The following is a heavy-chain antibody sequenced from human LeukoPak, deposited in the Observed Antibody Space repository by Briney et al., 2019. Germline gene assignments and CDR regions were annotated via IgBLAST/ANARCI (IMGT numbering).Heavy chain of an antibody. CDR1: GYSFTSYW. Sequence: ESLKISCKGSGYSFTSYWIGWARQMPGKGLEWMGIIYPGDSDTRYSPSFQGQVTISAGKSISTSYLQWSSLKASDTAMYYCARLGVGVVATIEEYYFDYWGQGTLVTVSS. CDR2: IYPGDSDT. J-gene: IGHJ4*02. D-gene: IGHD5-12*01. CDR3: ARLGVGVVATIEEYYFDY. V-gene: IGHV5-51*01.